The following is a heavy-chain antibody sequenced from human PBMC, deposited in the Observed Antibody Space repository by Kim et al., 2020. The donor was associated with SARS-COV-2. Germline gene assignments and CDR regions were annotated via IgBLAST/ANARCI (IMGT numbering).Heavy chain of an antibody. D-gene: IGHD2-21*01. J-gene: IGHJ6*02. CDR3: AKDRLAENYYYGMDV. V-gene: IGHV3-30*18. CDR1: GFTFSSYG. CDR2: ISYDGSNK. Sequence: GGSLRLSCAASGFTFSSYGMHWVRQAPGKGLEWVAVISYDGSNKYYADSVKGRFTISRDNSKNTLYLQMNSLRAEDTAVYYCAKDRLAENYYYGMDVWGQGTTVTVSS.